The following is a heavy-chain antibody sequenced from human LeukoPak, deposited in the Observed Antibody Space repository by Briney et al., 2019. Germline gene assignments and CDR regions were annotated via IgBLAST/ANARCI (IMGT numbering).Heavy chain of an antibody. CDR3: ARTSIAARRANAFDI. V-gene: IGHV4-30-2*01. D-gene: IGHD6-6*01. Sequence: PSETLSLTCAVSGGSISSGGYSWSWIRQPPGKGLEWIGYIYHSGSTYYNPSLKSRVTISVDRSKNHFSLELSSVTAADTAVYYCARTSIAARRANAFDIWGQGTMVTVSS. J-gene: IGHJ3*02. CDR2: IYHSGST. CDR1: GGSISSGGYS.